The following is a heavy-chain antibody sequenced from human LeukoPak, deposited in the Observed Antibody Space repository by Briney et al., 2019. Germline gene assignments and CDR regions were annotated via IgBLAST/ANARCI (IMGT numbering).Heavy chain of an antibody. Sequence: GGPLRLSCAASGFTFGSYAMHWVRQAPGKALEWVSLISGGGTTTYYADSVKGRFTISRDNSKNTVYLQMNSLRAEDTAIYYCAKDSYNSGWGPDCWGQGTLVTVSS. CDR3: AKDSYNSGWGPDC. V-gene: IGHV3-23*01. J-gene: IGHJ4*02. CDR1: GFTFGSYA. D-gene: IGHD6-19*01. CDR2: ISGGGTTT.